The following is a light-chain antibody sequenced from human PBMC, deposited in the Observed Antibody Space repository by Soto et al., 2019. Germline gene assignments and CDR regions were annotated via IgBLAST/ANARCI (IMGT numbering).Light chain of an antibody. CDR1: QSVSSN. CDR2: GAS. J-gene: IGKJ1*01. Sequence: EIVMTQSPATLYVSPGERATLSCRASQSVSSNFAWYQQKPGQAPRLLIYGASTRATGIPARFSGSGSGTEFTLTISSLQSEDFAVYYCQQYNNWPRTFGQGTKVEIK. CDR3: QQYNNWPRT. V-gene: IGKV3-15*01.